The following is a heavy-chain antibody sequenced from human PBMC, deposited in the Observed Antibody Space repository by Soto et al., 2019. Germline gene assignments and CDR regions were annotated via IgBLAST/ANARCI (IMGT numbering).Heavy chain of an antibody. J-gene: IGHJ5*02. CDR1: GGSISSYY. CDR3: ARLKDWFDP. V-gene: IGHV4-59*01. CDR2: IYYSGST. Sequence: SETLSLTGTVSGGSISSYYWSWIRQPPGKGLEWIGYIYYSGSTNYNPSLKSRVTISVDTSKNQFSLKLSSVTAADTAVYYCARLKDWFDPWGQGTLVTVSS.